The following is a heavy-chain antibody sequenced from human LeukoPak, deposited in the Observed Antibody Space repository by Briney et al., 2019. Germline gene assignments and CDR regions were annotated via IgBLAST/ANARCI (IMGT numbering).Heavy chain of an antibody. CDR3: ARAYCVGDCTVLHIYFDN. Sequence: SETLSLTCAVYGGSFSGYYWSWIRQPPGKGLEWIGEINHSGSTNYNPSLKSRVTISVDTSKNQFSLKLRSVMAADTAVYYCARAYCVGDCTVLHIYFDNWGQGTMVTVSS. V-gene: IGHV4-34*01. CDR1: GGSFSGYY. D-gene: IGHD2-21*02. CDR2: INHSGST. J-gene: IGHJ3*02.